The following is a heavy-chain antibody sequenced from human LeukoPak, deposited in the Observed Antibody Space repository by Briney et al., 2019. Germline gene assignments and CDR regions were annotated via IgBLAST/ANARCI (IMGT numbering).Heavy chain of an antibody. CDR3: ARAIAAAGTGPYYFDY. CDR1: GYTFTGYY. CDR2: INPNSGGT. J-gene: IGHJ4*02. Sequence: ASVKVSCKASGYTFTGYYMHWVRQAPGQGLEWMGWINPNSGGTSYAQKFQGWVTMTRDTSISTAYMELSRLRSDDTAVYYCARAIAAAGTGPYYFDYWGQGTLVTVSS. D-gene: IGHD6-13*01. V-gene: IGHV1-2*04.